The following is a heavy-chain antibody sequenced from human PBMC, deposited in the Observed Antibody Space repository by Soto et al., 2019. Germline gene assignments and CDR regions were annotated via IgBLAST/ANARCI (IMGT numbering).Heavy chain of an antibody. Sequence: GGSLRLSCSGSGFIFSIYAIHWVRQAPGKGLEYVSFISIDGSRTHYADSVKGRFTISRDNSKNTAYLQMSSLRPEDTAVYYCARHRSAAGPVAGVYRHYGMDVWGQGTRVTVSS. CDR3: ARHRSAAGPVAGVYRHYGMDV. D-gene: IGHD6-13*01. J-gene: IGHJ6*02. CDR2: ISIDGSRT. V-gene: IGHV3-64D*06. CDR1: GFIFSIYA.